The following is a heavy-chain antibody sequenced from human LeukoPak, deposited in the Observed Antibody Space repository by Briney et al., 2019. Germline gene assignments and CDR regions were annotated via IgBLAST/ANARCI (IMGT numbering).Heavy chain of an antibody. V-gene: IGHV1-58*02. CDR1: GFTFTSSA. J-gene: IGHJ3*02. CDR2: IVVGSGNT. CDR3: AADEGDDLDAFDI. Sequence: SVKVPCKASGFTFTSSAMQWVRQARGQRLEWIGWIVVGSGNTNYAQKFQERVTITRDMSTSTAYMELSSLRSEDTAVCYCAADEGDDLDAFDIWGQGTMVTVSS. D-gene: IGHD1-1*01.